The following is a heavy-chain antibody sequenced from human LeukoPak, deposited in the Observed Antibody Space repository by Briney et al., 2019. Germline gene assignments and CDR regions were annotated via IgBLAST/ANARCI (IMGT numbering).Heavy chain of an antibody. J-gene: IGHJ5*01. V-gene: IGHV3-23*01. D-gene: IGHD2-15*01. CDR2: ISGSGGST. CDR3: VRDIADCSGDMCYKIRFDT. Sequence: PGGSLRLSCAASGFTFSSYGMSWVRQAPGKGLEWVSAISGSGGSTYYADSVKGRFTISRDNAKDALYLQMTSLRAEDTAVYYCVRDIADCSGDMCYKIRFDTWGHGTLVTVSS. CDR1: GFTFSSYG.